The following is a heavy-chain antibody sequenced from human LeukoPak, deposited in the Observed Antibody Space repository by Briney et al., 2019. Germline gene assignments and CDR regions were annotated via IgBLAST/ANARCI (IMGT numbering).Heavy chain of an antibody. J-gene: IGHJ4*02. CDR3: AREHLYASGSYYIDS. Sequence: SETLSLTCAVAGDSISSINWWSWVRQPPGKGLEWIGEIYHSGSTNYNPSLKSRVTISVDKSKNQVSLKLSSVTAADTALYYCAREHLYASGSYYIDSWGQGTLVTVSS. V-gene: IGHV4-4*02. CDR2: IYHSGST. CDR1: GDSISSINW. D-gene: IGHD3-10*01.